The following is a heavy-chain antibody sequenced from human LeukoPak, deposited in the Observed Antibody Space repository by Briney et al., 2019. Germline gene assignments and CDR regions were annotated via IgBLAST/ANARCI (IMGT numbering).Heavy chain of an antibody. D-gene: IGHD3-22*01. CDR3: ARHVPYYDSSGRLIDAFDI. V-gene: IGHV4-61*08. CDR1: GGSISSGGYY. CDR2: IYYSGST. Sequence: SETLSLTFTVSGGSISSGGYYWSWIRQPPGKGLEWIGYIYYSGSTNYNPSLKSRVTMSVDTSKNQLSLKLNSVTAADTAVYYCARHVPYYDSSGRLIDAFDIWGQGTMVTVSS. J-gene: IGHJ3*02.